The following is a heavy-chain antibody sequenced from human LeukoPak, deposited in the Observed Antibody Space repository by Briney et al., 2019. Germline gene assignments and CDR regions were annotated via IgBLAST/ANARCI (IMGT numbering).Heavy chain of an antibody. CDR3: AKTHNWNYGFDAFDI. D-gene: IGHD1-7*01. V-gene: IGHV3-30*02. Sequence: GGSLRLSCAASGFTFSSYGMHWVRQAPGKGLEWVAFIRYDGSNKYYADSVKGRFTISRDNSKNTLYLQMNSLRAEDTAVYYCAKTHNWNYGFDAFDIWGQGTMVTVSS. J-gene: IGHJ3*02. CDR2: IRYDGSNK. CDR1: GFTFSSYG.